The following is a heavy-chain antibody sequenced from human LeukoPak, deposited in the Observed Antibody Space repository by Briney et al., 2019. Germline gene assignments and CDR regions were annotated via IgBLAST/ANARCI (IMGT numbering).Heavy chain of an antibody. J-gene: IGHJ5*02. V-gene: IGHV3-30*02. D-gene: IGHD3-3*01. CDR1: GFTFSSYS. CDR3: AKDWSGNYNWSDP. Sequence: GGSLRLSCAASGFTFSSYSMNWVRQAPGKGLEWVACIYPDGNNKDYADSVKGRFIISRDNSKNILFLQMNSLRAADTAVYYCAKDWSGNYNWSDPWGQGTLVTVSS. CDR2: IYPDGNNK.